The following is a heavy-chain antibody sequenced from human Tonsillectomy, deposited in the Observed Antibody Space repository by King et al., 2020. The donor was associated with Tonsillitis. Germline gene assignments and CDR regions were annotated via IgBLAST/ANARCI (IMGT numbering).Heavy chain of an antibody. D-gene: IGHD3-3*01. CDR3: ARSFGVIPRGGFAI. V-gene: IGHV4-30-2*01. J-gene: IGHJ3*02. CDR2: IYHSGRT. CDR1: GGSISSGGYS. Sequence: QLQESGSRLVKPSQTLTLTCAVSGGSISSGGYSWNWIRQPPGKGLEWIGYIYHSGRTVSNPSLESRVTISVDTSKNHFSLELTSATAADTAVYFCARSFGVIPRGGFAILGQGTWVTVSS.